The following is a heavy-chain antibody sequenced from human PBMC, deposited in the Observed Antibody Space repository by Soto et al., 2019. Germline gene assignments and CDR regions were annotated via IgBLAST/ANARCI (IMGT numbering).Heavy chain of an antibody. D-gene: IGHD2-15*01. V-gene: IGHV2-5*02. J-gene: IGHJ4*02. CDR1: GFSLSTTGVG. CDR2: IYWDDDK. Sequence: SGPTLVKATQTLTLTCTFSGFSLSTTGVGVGWIRQPPGKALEWLALIYWDDDKRYSLSLKSRLTITKDTSKSQVVLTMTNMDPVDTATYYCAHLDIVVLVGGFDYWGQGALVTVSS. CDR3: AHLDIVVLVGGFDY.